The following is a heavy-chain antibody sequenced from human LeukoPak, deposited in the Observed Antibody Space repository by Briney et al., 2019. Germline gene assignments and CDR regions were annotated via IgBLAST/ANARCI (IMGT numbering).Heavy chain of an antibody. Sequence: SETLSLTCTVSGGYISSYYWSWIRQPPGKGLEWIGYIYYSGSTNYNPSLKSRVTISVDTSKNQFSLKLTSVTAADTAVYYCARGTMMVGPWGQGTLVTVSS. CDR1: GGYISSYY. D-gene: IGHD3-22*01. CDR2: IYYSGST. CDR3: ARGTMMVGP. V-gene: IGHV4-59*01. J-gene: IGHJ5*02.